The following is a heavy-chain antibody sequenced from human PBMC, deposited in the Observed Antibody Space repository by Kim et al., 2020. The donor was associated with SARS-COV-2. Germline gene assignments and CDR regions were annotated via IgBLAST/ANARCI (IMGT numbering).Heavy chain of an antibody. J-gene: IGHJ6*02. D-gene: IGHD3-10*01. CDR3: ARLWFGELSPRRDYYYGMDV. CDR2: IDPSDSYT. CDR1: GYSFTSYW. Sequence: GESLKISCKGSGYSFTSYWISWVRQMPGKGLEWMGRIDPSDSYTNYSPSFQGHVTISADKSISTAYLQWSSLKASDTAMYYCARLWFGELSPRRDYYYGMDVWGQGTTVTVSS. V-gene: IGHV5-10-1*01.